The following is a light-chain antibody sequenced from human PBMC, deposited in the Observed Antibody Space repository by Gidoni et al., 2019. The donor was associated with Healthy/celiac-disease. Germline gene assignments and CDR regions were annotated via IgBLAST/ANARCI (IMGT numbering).Light chain of an antibody. V-gene: IGKV1-5*03. Sequence: DIQMTQSPSTLSASVGDRVTITCRASQSISSWLAWYQQKPGKAPKLLIYKASSLESGVPSRFSVSGSGTEFTLTISSLQPDDFATYYCQQYNSYSWTFGQXTKVEIK. CDR3: QQYNSYSWT. CDR2: KAS. CDR1: QSISSW. J-gene: IGKJ1*01.